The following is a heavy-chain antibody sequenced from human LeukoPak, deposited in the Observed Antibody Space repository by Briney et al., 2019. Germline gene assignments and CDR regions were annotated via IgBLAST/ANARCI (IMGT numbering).Heavy chain of an antibody. V-gene: IGHV3-33*08. CDR3: ARDEQLLWFGEY. CDR1: RFTFSSYG. Sequence: PGGSLRLSCAASRFTFSSYGMHWVRQAPGKGLEWVAVIWYDGSNKYYADSVKGRFTISRDNSKNTLYLQMNSLRAEDTAVYYCARDEQLLWFGEYWGQGTLVTVSS. CDR2: IWYDGSNK. J-gene: IGHJ4*02. D-gene: IGHD3-10*01.